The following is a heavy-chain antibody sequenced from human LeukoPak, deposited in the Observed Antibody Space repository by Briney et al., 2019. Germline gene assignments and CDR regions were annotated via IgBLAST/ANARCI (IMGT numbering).Heavy chain of an antibody. CDR2: ISAYNGNT. D-gene: IGHD3-9*01. V-gene: IGHV1-18*01. CDR1: GYTFTIYG. J-gene: IGHJ4*02. CDR3: ARVYPSTGSGLYYFDY. Sequence: EASVKVSCKASGYTFTIYGISWVRQAPGQGLEWMGWISAYNGNTNYAQKLQGRVTMTTDTSTSTAYMELRSLRSDDTAVYYCARVYPSTGSGLYYFDYWGQGTLVTVSS.